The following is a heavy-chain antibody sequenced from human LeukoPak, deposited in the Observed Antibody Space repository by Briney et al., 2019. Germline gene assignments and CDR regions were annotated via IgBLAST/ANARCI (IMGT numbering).Heavy chain of an antibody. V-gene: IGHV3-74*01. J-gene: IGHJ4*02. CDR3: AREEGTYYYDSSGFIDY. CDR2: INSDGSST. D-gene: IGHD3-22*01. Sequence: GGSLRLSCAASGFTFSSYWMHWVRQAPGKGLVWVSRINSDGSSTSYADSVKGRFTISRDNAKNTLYLQMNSLRAEDTAVYYCAREEGTYYYDSSGFIDYWGQGTLVTASS. CDR1: GFTFSSYW.